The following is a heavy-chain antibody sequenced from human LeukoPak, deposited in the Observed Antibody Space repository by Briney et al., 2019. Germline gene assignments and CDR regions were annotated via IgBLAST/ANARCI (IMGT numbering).Heavy chain of an antibody. CDR1: GYTFTSYA. Sequence: HWASVKVSCKASGYTFTSYAMHWVRQAPGQRLEWMGWINPNSGGTNYAQKFQGRVTMTGDTSISTAYMELSRLRSDDTAVYYCARTYCNSTRCSNWFDPWGQGTLVTVSS. J-gene: IGHJ5*02. D-gene: IGHD2-2*01. CDR2: INPNSGGT. CDR3: ARTYCNSTRCSNWFDP. V-gene: IGHV1-2*02.